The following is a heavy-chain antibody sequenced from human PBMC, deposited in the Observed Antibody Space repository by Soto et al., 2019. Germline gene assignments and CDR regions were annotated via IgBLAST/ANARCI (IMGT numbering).Heavy chain of an antibody. CDR2: ITGSGAGS. CDR1: GFTFSSYA. CDR3: AKAYSNSWPNDWFDP. Sequence: EVQLLESGGGWLQPGGSLRLSCAASGFTFSSYAMNWVRQAPGKGLEWVSGITGSGAGSYYSDSVKGRFTISRDNSKNTLYLQMNSRRAEDPAVYYCAKAYSNSWPNDWFDPWGQGTLVTVSS. V-gene: IGHV3-23*01. D-gene: IGHD6-13*01. J-gene: IGHJ5*02.